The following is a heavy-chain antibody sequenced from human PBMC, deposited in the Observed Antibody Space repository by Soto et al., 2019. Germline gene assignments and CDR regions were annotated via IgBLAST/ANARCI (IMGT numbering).Heavy chain of an antibody. CDR2: ISSGSTYI. J-gene: IGHJ4*02. CDR3: ARIPVAGTGADY. CDR1: GFIFSSYN. D-gene: IGHD6-19*01. Sequence: KTGGSLRLSCAASGFIFSSYNMNWVRQAPGKGLEWVSAISSGSTYIDYADSVKGRFTISRDNAENSLFLQMNSLRAEDTAVYYCARIPVAGTGADYWGQGTLVTVSS. V-gene: IGHV3-21*01.